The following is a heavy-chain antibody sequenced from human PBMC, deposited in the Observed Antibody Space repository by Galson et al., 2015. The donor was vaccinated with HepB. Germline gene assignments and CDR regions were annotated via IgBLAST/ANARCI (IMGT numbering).Heavy chain of an antibody. D-gene: IGHD3-3*01. CDR2: IIPIFGTA. J-gene: IGHJ6*02. CDR1: GGTFSSYA. CDR3: ARPKTRRARVVTSQRKYYYYYYGMDV. V-gene: IGHV1-69*13. Sequence: SVKVSCKASGGTFSSYAISWVRQAPGQGLEWMGGIIPIFGTANYAQKFQGRVTITADESTSTAYMELSSLRSEDTAVYYCARPKTRRARVVTSQRKYYYYYYGMDVWGQGTTVTVSS.